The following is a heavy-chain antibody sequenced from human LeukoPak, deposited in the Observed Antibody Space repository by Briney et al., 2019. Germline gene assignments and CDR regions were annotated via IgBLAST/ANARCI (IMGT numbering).Heavy chain of an antibody. D-gene: IGHD1-7*01. J-gene: IGHJ4*02. V-gene: IGHV3-30-3*01. CDR3: ARDWNYAFLFDY. CDR1: GFTFSSYA. CDR2: ISYDGSNK. Sequence: GGSLRLSCAASGFTFSSYAMHWVRQAPGKGLEWVAVISYDGSNKYYADSVKGRFTISRDNARNSLYLQMNSLRAEDTAVYYCARDWNYAFLFDYWGQGTLVTVSS.